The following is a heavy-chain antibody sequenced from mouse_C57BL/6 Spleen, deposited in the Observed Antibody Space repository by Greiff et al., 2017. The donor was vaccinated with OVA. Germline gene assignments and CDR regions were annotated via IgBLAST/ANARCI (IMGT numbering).Heavy chain of an antibody. D-gene: IGHD1-1*01. CDR2: SRNKANDYTT. Sequence: EVQRVESGGGLVQSGRSLRLSCATSGFTFSDFYMEWVRQAPGTGLEWIAASRNKANDYTTEYSASVKGRFIVSRDTSQSILYLQMNALRAEDTAIYYCARATRNYGTDYFDYWGQGTTLTVSS. V-gene: IGHV7-1*01. J-gene: IGHJ2*01. CDR3: ARATRNYGTDYFDY. CDR1: GFTFSDFY.